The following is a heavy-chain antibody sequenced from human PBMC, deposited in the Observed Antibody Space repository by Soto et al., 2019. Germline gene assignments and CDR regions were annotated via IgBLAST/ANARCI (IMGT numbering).Heavy chain of an antibody. J-gene: IGHJ4*02. V-gene: IGHV3-23*01. D-gene: IGHD2-21*01. CDR3: AKYVDLAFPDYFNF. Sequence: LSCASSGFTFSNFAMCWVRQAPGKGLEWVSALSGSGGHTYYADSVKGRFTICRDNSKNSLYLQMNSLTAEDTAIYYCAKYVDLAFPDYFNFWGQGTLVTVSS. CDR1: GFTFSNFA. CDR2: LSGSGGHT.